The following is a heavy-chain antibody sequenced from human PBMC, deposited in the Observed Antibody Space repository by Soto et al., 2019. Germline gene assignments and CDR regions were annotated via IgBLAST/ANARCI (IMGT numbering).Heavy chain of an antibody. D-gene: IGHD6-6*01. CDR1: GGNIIDVCGC. CDR2: IYYSGST. J-gene: IGHJ5*02. Sequence: SLPKCVTWTVAGGNIIDVCGCWSRKNQPPGKGLEWIGYIYYSGSTYYSPSLKSRVTISVDTSKNQFSLKLSSVTAADTAVYYCARERPDGARLDPWGQGTLVTVSS. CDR3: ARERPDGARLDP. V-gene: IGHV4-30-4*01.